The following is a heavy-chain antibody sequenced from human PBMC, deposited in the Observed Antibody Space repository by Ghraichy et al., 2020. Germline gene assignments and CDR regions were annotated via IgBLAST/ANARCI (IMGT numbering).Heavy chain of an antibody. V-gene: IGHV3-23*01. CDR1: GFTFSSYA. CDR2: ISGSGGST. D-gene: IGHD6-13*01. Sequence: GGSLRLSCAASGFTFSSYAMSWVRQAPGKGLEWVSAISGSGGSTYYADSVKGRFTISRDNSKNTLYLQMNSLRAEDTAVYYCAKDSRGGRGDSSSWGFDYWGQGTLVTVSS. CDR3: AKDSRGGRGDSSSWGFDY. J-gene: IGHJ4*02.